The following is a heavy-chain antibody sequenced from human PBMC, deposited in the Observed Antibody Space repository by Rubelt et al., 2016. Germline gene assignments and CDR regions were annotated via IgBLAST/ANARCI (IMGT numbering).Heavy chain of an antibody. CDR2: ISYDGSKT. J-gene: IGHJ5*02. V-gene: IGHV3-30*04. CDR1: GFTISSDA. D-gene: IGHD7-27*01. CDR3: ARDVRNRGWFDP. Sequence: SLRLSCAASGFTISSDALHWVRQAPGKGLEWVALISYDGSKTYYADFVRGRFTLSRDNSANTLYLHVNSLRAEESAVYYCARDVRNRGWFDPWGQGTLVTVSS.